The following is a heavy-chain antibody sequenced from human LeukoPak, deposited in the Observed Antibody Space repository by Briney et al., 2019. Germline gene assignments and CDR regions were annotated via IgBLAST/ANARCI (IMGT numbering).Heavy chain of an antibody. V-gene: IGHV1-2*06. J-gene: IGHJ3*02. Sequence: ASVKVSCKASGYTFTGYYMHWVRQAPGQGLEWMGRINPNSGGTNYAQKFQGRVTMTRDTSISTAYMELSRLRSDDTAVYYCARHKSYGDAFNIWGQGTMVTVSS. CDR2: INPNSGGT. CDR3: ARHKSYGDAFNI. CDR1: GYTFTGYY. D-gene: IGHD3-16*01.